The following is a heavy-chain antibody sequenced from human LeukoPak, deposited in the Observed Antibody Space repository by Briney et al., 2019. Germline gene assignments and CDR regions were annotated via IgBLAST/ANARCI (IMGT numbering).Heavy chain of an antibody. CDR1: GGSISSGSYY. CDR3: AGLHYDSRGGVFQP. Sequence: TSQTLSLTCTVSGGSISSGSYYWSWIRQPAGKGLERFGGIYATGSTNYNPSLKSRVTISVAPSKHQFSLKLSSVTAADTAVYYCAGLHYDSRGGVFQPWGQGTLVTVSS. D-gene: IGHD3-3*01. J-gene: IGHJ1*01. CDR2: IYATGST. V-gene: IGHV4-61*02.